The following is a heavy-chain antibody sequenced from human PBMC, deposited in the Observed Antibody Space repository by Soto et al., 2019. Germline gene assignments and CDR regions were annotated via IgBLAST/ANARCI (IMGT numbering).Heavy chain of an antibody. Sequence: LRLSCAASGFIFSRYGMHWVRQAPGKGLEWVAVISYDGSNKYYAESVKGRFIISRDKSENTLYLQMNSLRAEDTAVYYCAKDLGSGKPYYYYAMDVWGQGTTVTV. CDR2: ISYDGSNK. CDR3: AKDLGSGKPYYYYAMDV. CDR1: GFIFSRYG. D-gene: IGHD3-10*01. V-gene: IGHV3-30*18. J-gene: IGHJ6*02.